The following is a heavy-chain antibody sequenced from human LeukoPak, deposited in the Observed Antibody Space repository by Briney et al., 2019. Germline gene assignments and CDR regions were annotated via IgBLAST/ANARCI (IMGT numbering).Heavy chain of an antibody. Sequence: ASVKVSCKASGYTVTDYYMYWVRQAPGQGLEWMGWLNPNSGGTNYAQKFQGRVTMTRDTSSSTAYMELSRLRSDDMAMYYCARDSRIATPSLGYWGQGTLVTVSS. D-gene: IGHD6-13*01. CDR1: GYTVTDYY. CDR2: LNPNSGGT. J-gene: IGHJ4*02. V-gene: IGHV1-2*02. CDR3: ARDSRIATPSLGY.